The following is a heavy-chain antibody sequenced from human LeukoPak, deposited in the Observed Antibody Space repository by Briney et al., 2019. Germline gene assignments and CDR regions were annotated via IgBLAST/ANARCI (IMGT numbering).Heavy chain of an antibody. CDR1: GGSFSGYY. V-gene: IGHV4-34*01. Sequence: KTSETLSLTCAVYGGSFSGYYWSWIRQPPGKGLEWIGEINHSGSTNYNPSLKSRVTISVDTSKNQFSLKLSSVTAADMAVYYCARGPLRLRYSSSCHFDYWGQGTLVAVSS. CDR2: INHSGST. D-gene: IGHD6-13*01. J-gene: IGHJ4*02. CDR3: ARGPLRLRYSSSCHFDY.